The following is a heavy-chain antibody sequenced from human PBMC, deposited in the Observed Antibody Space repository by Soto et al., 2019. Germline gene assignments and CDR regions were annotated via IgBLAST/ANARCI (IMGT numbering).Heavy chain of an antibody. CDR2: IYHSGST. Sequence: QLQLQESGSGLVKPSQTLSLTCAVSGGSISSGGYSWSWIRQPPGKGLEWIGYIYHSGSTYYNPSLKSRVTISVDRSKNQFSLKLSSVTAADTAVYSCASLYGADPFDYWGQGTLVTVSS. CDR3: ASLYGADPFDY. J-gene: IGHJ4*02. CDR1: GGSISSGGYS. V-gene: IGHV4-30-2*01. D-gene: IGHD4-17*01.